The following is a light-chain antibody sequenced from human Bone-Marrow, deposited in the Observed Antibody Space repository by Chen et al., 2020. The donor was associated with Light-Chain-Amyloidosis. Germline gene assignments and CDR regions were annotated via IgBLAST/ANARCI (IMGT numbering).Light chain of an antibody. J-gene: IGLJ3*02. Sequence: SYVLTQSSSVSVAPGQTATIACGGNNIGSTSVHWYQQTPGQAPLLVVYDDSDRPSGIPERLSGSNSGNTATLTISRVEAGDEADYYCLVWDRSSDRPVFGGGTKLTVL. CDR3: LVWDRSSDRPV. CDR2: DDS. V-gene: IGLV3-21*02. CDR1: NIGSTS.